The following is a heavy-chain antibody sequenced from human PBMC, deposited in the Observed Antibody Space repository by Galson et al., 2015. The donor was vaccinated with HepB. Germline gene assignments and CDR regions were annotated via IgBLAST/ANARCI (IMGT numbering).Heavy chain of an antibody. Sequence: SVKVSCKASGGTFSSYAISWVRQAPGQGLEWIGGIIPIFGTANYAQKFQGSVTITADESTSTAYMELRSLRSEDTAVYYCATNPDPKLGLSSAFDFWGQGTMVTVSS. J-gene: IGHJ3*01. CDR2: IIPIFGTA. V-gene: IGHV1-69*13. D-gene: IGHD4/OR15-4a*01. CDR1: GGTFSSYA. CDR3: ATNPDPKLGLSSAFDF.